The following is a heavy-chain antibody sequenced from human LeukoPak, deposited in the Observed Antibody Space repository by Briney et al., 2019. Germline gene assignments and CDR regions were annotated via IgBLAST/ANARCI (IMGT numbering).Heavy chain of an antibody. CDR3: ARRAGAYSHPYDY. V-gene: IGHV3-53*01. CDR1: GLTVSSNS. CDR2: IYSGGST. Sequence: GGSLRLSCAASGLTVSSNSMSWVRRAPGKGLEWVSFIYSGGSTYYSDSVKGRFTISRDNSKNTLYLQMNSLRADDTAVYYCARRAGAYSHPYDYWGQGTLVTVSS. D-gene: IGHD4/OR15-4a*01. J-gene: IGHJ4*02.